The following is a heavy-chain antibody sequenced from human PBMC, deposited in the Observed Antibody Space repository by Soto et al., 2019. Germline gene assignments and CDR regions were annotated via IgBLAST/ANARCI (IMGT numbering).Heavy chain of an antibody. V-gene: IGHV1-69*02. J-gene: IGHJ6*02. CDR3: VSGSRYYYGMDV. CDR2: IIPILGIA. CDR1: GGTFSSYT. Sequence: QVQLVQSGAEVKKPGSSVKGSCKASGGTFSSYTISWVRQAPGQGLEWMGRIIPILGIANYAQKFQGRVTITADKSTSTAYMELSSLRSEDTAVYYCVSGSRYYYGMDVWGQGTTVTVSS. D-gene: IGHD3-10*01.